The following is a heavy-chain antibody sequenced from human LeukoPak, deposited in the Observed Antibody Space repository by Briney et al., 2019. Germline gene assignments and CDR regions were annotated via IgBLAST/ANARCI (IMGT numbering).Heavy chain of an antibody. V-gene: IGHV1-69*01. CDR3: ASTMIVGSHFDY. D-gene: IGHD3-22*01. CDR1: GDTFSSYA. J-gene: IGHJ4*02. CDR2: IIPIFGTA. Sequence: SVKVSCKASGDTFSSYAISWVRQAPGQGLEWMGGIIPIFGTANYAQKFQGRVTITADESTSTAYMELSSLTSEDTAVYYCASTMIVGSHFDYWGQGTLVTVSS.